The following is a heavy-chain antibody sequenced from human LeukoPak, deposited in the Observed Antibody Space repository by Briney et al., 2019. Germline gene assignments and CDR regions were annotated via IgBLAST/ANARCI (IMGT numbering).Heavy chain of an antibody. Sequence: GGSLRPSCAASGFTFSSYWMHWVRQAPGKGLVWVSRINSDGSSTSYADSVKGRFTISRDNAKNTLYLQMNSLRAEDTAVYYCARGGRGSGSYYLGFDYWGQGTLVTVSS. CDR3: ARGGRGSGSYYLGFDY. J-gene: IGHJ4*02. CDR2: INSDGSST. CDR1: GFTFSSYW. D-gene: IGHD3-10*01. V-gene: IGHV3-74*01.